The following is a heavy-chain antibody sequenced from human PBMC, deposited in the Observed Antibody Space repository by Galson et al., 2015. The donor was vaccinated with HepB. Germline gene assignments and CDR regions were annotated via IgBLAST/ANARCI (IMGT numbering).Heavy chain of an antibody. V-gene: IGHV3-53*01. CDR3: AKTYYDFWSGYSPIDY. CDR1: GFTFSNAW. J-gene: IGHJ4*02. D-gene: IGHD3-3*01. Sequence: SLRLSCAASGFTFSNAWMSWVRQAPGKGLEWVSVIYSGGSTYYADSVKGRFTIPRDNSKNTLYLQMNSLRAEDTAVYYCAKTYYDFWSGYSPIDYWGQGTLVTVSS. CDR2: IYSGGST.